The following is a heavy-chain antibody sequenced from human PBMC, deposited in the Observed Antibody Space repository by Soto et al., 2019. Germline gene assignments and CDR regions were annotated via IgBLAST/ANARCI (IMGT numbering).Heavy chain of an antibody. D-gene: IGHD3-22*01. J-gene: IGHJ4*02. CDR1: GGSFSGYY. Sequence: SETLSLTCAVYGGSFSGYYWSWIRQPPGKGLEWIGEINHSGSTNYNPSLKSRVTISVDTSKNQFSLKLSSVTAADTAVYYCARVSGSPPYFDYWGQGTLVTVSS. CDR3: ARVSGSPPYFDY. V-gene: IGHV4-34*01. CDR2: INHSGST.